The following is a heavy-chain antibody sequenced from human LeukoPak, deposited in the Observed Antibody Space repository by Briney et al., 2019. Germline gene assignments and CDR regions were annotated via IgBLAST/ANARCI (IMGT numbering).Heavy chain of an antibody. V-gene: IGHV4-34*12. Sequence: SETLSLTCAVYGGSFSGYYWSWIRQPPGKGLEWIGSIFYSGNTYYNPSLKSRVTISVDTSKNHFSLKLSSVTSADTAVYYCARRSSGGGLFDYWGQGTLVTVSS. D-gene: IGHD6-19*01. J-gene: IGHJ4*02. CDR1: GGSFSGYY. CDR3: ARRSSGGGLFDY. CDR2: IFYSGNT.